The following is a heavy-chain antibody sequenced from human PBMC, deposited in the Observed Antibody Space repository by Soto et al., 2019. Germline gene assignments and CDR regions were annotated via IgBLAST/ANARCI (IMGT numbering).Heavy chain of an antibody. D-gene: IGHD3-10*01. CDR2: IYHSGST. V-gene: IGHV4-4*02. CDR3: ARAGRGVIFYYYSGMDV. Sequence: QVQLQEWGPGLVKPSGTLSLTCGVSGGSISSSNWWNWVRQPPGKGLEWIGEIYHSGSTNYNPSLKSRVTMSVDKAKSQFSLKLSSVTAADMAVYYCARAGRGVIFYYYSGMDVWGQGTTVTVSS. J-gene: IGHJ6*02. CDR1: GGSISSSNW.